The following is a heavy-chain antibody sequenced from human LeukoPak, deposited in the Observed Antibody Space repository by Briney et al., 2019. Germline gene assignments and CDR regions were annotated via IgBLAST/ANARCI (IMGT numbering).Heavy chain of an antibody. CDR2: IYNSGTT. CDR3: ARGSGGYMFDP. D-gene: IGHD5-24*01. CDR1: GGSISNYH. V-gene: IGHV4-59*01. Sequence: SETLSLTCTVSGGSISNYHWTWIRQPPGKGLEYIGYIYNSGTTFYNPSLKSRVAISLDTSKKQFSLKLSSGTAADTAVYYCARGSGGYMFDPWGQGTLVTVSS. J-gene: IGHJ5*02.